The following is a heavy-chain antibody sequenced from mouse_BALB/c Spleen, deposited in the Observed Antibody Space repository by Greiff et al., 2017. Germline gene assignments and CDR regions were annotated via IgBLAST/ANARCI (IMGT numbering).Heavy chain of an antibody. Sequence: EVQLVESGGGLVKPGGSLKLSCAASGFTFSSYAMSWVRQTPEKRLEWVASISSGGSTYYPDSVKGRFTISRDNARNILYLQMSSLRSEDTAMYYCARARQLGLPSYAMDYWGQGTSVTVSS. CDR2: ISSGGST. CDR3: ARARQLGLPSYAMDY. J-gene: IGHJ4*01. V-gene: IGHV5-6-5*01. CDR1: GFTFSSYA. D-gene: IGHD3-1*01.